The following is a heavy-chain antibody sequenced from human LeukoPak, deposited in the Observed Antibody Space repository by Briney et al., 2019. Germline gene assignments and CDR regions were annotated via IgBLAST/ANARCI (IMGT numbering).Heavy chain of an antibody. V-gene: IGHV3-7*01. D-gene: IGHD4/OR15-4a*01. CDR2: INQDGSEK. CDR3: ATRSDNSAYRDV. Sequence: QPGGSLRLSCAASGFTFGSYWMHWVRQAPGKGLQWVANINQDGSEKYYVDSMKGRITISRDDAKNSLYLQMNSLRAEDTAVYYCATRSDNSAYRDVWGKGTTVTVSS. CDR1: GFTFGSYW. J-gene: IGHJ6*04.